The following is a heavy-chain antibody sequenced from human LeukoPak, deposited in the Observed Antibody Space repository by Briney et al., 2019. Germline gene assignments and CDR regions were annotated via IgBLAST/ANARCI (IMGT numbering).Heavy chain of an antibody. CDR1: GFIFSSYA. D-gene: IGHD4-11*01. J-gene: IGHJ6*02. Sequence: GGSLRLSCAASGFIFSSYAMHWVRQAPGKGLEWVALISYDGSNTYYADSVKGRFTISRDNSKNTLYLQMNSLTAEDTAVYYCARDWSSKYPYYYGMDVWGQGTTVTVSS. CDR2: ISYDGSNT. V-gene: IGHV3-30-3*01. CDR3: ARDWSSKYPYYYGMDV.